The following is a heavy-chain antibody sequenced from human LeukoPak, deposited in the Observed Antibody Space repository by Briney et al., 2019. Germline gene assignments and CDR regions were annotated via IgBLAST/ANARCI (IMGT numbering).Heavy chain of an antibody. CDR2: MNPNSGNT. CDR1: GYTFTSYD. Sequence: ASVKVSCKASGYTFTSYDINWVRQATGQGLEWMGWMNPNSGNTGYAQKLQGRVTITRNTTISKDYMEMNSLRSEDTAVYYCARGDYCSSTSCSNWFDPWGQGTLVTVSS. V-gene: IGHV1-8*03. J-gene: IGHJ5*02. D-gene: IGHD2-2*01. CDR3: ARGDYCSSTSCSNWFDP.